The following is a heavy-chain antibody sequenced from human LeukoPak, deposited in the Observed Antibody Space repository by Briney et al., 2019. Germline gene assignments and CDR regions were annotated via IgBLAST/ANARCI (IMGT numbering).Heavy chain of an antibody. CDR3: TLYYYDSSGYDTEYFQH. Sequence: SETLSLTCAVYGGSFSGYYWSWIRQPPGKGLEWIGEINHSGSTNYNPSLKSRITISVDTSKNQFSPKLSSVTAADTAVYYCTLYYYDSSGYDTEYFQHWGQGTLVTVSS. J-gene: IGHJ1*01. V-gene: IGHV4-34*01. D-gene: IGHD3-22*01. CDR2: INHSGST. CDR1: GGSFSGYY.